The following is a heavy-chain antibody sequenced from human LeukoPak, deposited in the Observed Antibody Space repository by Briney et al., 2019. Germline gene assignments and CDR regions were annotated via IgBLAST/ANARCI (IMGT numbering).Heavy chain of an antibody. CDR3: AKGPDHDYGEVPLDY. CDR2: ISYDGSNK. V-gene: IGHV3-30*18. Sequence: PGRSLRLSCAASGFTFSSYGMHWVRQAPGKGLEWVAVISYDGSNKYYADSVKGRFTISRDNSKNTLYLQMNSLRAEDTAVYYCAKGPDHDYGEVPLDYWGQGTLVTVSS. J-gene: IGHJ4*02. CDR1: GFTFSSYG. D-gene: IGHD4-17*01.